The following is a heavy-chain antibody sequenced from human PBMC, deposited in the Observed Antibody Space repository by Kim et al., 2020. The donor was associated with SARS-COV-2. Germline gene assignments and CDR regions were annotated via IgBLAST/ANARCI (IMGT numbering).Heavy chain of an antibody. V-gene: IGHV3-33*01. CDR2: IWYDGSNK. D-gene: IGHD1-20*01. Sequence: GGSLRLSCAASGFTFSSYGMHWVRQAPGKGLEWVAVIWYDGSNKYYADSVKGRFTISRDNSKNTLYLQMNSLRAEDTAVYYCARETGNWNRGANWFDPWGQGTLVTVSS. CDR3: ARETGNWNRGANWFDP. J-gene: IGHJ5*02. CDR1: GFTFSSYG.